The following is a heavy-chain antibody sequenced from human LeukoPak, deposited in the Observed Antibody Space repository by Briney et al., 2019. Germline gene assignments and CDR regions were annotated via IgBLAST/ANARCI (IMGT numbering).Heavy chain of an antibody. J-gene: IGHJ4*02. Sequence: GGSLRLSCAASGFTFSTYIMNWVRQAPGEGLEWVSSISSSSNYMYYADSVKGRFTISRDNSKNTLYLQMNSLRAEDTAVYYCAKVPNSPALRNHFDYWGQGTLVTVSS. V-gene: IGHV3-21*04. CDR3: AKVPNSPALRNHFDY. CDR2: ISSSSNYM. D-gene: IGHD1-14*01. CDR1: GFTFSTYI.